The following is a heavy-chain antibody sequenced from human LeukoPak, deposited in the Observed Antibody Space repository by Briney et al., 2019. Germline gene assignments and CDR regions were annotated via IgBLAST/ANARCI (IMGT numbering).Heavy chain of an antibody. CDR3: ASQIEPYYFDY. J-gene: IGHJ4*02. CDR1: GFSFSGYY. D-gene: IGHD1-14*01. V-gene: IGHV3-11*01. Sequence: GGSLRLSCAASGFSFSGYYMSWIRRAPGKGLEWVSYISSTDSTIYYADSVSARFTISRDNAKNSLYLQMNSLRAEDTAVYYCASQIEPYYFDYWGQGTLVTVSS. CDR2: ISSTDSTI.